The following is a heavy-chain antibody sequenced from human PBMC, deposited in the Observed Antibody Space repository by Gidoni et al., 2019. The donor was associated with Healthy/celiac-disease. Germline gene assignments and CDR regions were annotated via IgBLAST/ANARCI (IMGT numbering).Heavy chain of an antibody. Sequence: QVQLVQSGAEVKKPGASVKVSCKASGYTFTSYYMHWVRQAPGQGLEWMVIINPSGGITSYAQKCQGRVTMTRDTSTSTVYMELSSLRSEDTAVYYCARDRGMDTVYWYFDLWGRGTLVTVSS. CDR1: GYTFTSYY. J-gene: IGHJ2*01. CDR2: INPSGGIT. CDR3: ARDRGMDTVYWYFDL. V-gene: IGHV1-46*01. D-gene: IGHD5-18*01.